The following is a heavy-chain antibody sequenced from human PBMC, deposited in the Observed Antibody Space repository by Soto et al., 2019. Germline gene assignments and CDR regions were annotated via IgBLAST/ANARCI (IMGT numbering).Heavy chain of an antibody. V-gene: IGHV3-30-3*01. J-gene: IGHJ5*02. CDR3: ARGPGGASGWFDH. CDR2: ISYDGSNK. CDR1: GFTFSSYA. D-gene: IGHD3-10*01. Sequence: LRLSCAASGFTFSSYAMHWVRQAPGKGLEWVAVISYDGSNKYYADSVKGRFTISRDNSKNTLYLQMNSLRAEDTAVYYCARGPGGASGWFDHWGQGTLVTVSS.